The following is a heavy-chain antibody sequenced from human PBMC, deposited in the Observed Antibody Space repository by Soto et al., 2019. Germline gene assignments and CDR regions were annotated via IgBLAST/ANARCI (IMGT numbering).Heavy chain of an antibody. CDR1: GFTFSSYD. D-gene: IGHD3-10*01. V-gene: IGHV3-13*01. CDR2: IGTAGDT. J-gene: IGHJ6*03. Sequence: GGSLRLSCAASGFTFSSYDMHWVRQATGKGLEWVSAIGTAGDTYYPGSVKGRFTISRENAKNSLYLQMNSLRAGDTAVYYCARAGRIGYYGSGSYYTPGGYMDVWGKGTTVTVSS. CDR3: ARAGRIGYYGSGSYYTPGGYMDV.